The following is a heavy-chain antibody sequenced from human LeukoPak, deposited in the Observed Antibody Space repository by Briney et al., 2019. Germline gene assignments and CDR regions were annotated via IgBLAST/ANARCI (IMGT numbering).Heavy chain of an antibody. D-gene: IGHD5-18*01. CDR3: ARPTKTAMVNGALDI. CDR2: IRYDGSNK. CDR1: GFTFSSYG. Sequence: GGSLRLSCAASGFTFSSYGMHWVRQAPGKGLEWVAFIRYDGSNKYYADSVKGRFTISRDNSKNTLYLQMNSLRAEDTAVYYCARPTKTAMVNGALDIWGQGTMVTVPS. V-gene: IGHV3-30*02. J-gene: IGHJ3*02.